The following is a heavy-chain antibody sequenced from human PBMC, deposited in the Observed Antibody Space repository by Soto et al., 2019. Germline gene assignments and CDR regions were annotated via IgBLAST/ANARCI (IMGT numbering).Heavy chain of an antibody. J-gene: IGHJ4*02. CDR3: ARLAAAGPPRFDY. Sequence: LSLTCSVSGDSMTSGGYYWSWVRHHPGKGLEWVGSIYYTGDTYFNPSLKSRITVSMDTSKNEFSLKLTSVTSADTAVYYCARLAAAGPPRFDYWGQGTLVTVSS. CDR1: GDSMTSGGYY. D-gene: IGHD6-13*01. CDR2: IYYTGDT. V-gene: IGHV4-31*03.